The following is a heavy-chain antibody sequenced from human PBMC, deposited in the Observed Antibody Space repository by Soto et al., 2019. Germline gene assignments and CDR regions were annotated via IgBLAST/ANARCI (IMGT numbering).Heavy chain of an antibody. D-gene: IGHD2-21*01. Sequence: QITLKESGPTLVEPTQTLTLTCSFSGFSLSSSGVGVGWLRQAPGKALECLGIMYWDNDRRYNPPLKKRLTLTKDTPKNPGTLTRPSVQPVNTAAYYWPHRVPYSSYCHVGCFATWGQGTLVTVS. J-gene: IGHJ5*02. CDR2: MYWDNDR. V-gene: IGHV2-5*02. CDR1: GFSLSSSGVG. CDR3: PHRVPYSSYCHVGCFAT.